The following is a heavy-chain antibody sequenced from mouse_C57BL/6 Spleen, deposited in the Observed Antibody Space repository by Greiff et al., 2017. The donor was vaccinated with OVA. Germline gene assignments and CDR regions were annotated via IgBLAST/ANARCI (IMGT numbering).Heavy chain of an antibody. CDR1: GYSFTGYY. J-gene: IGHJ4*01. D-gene: IGHD3-1*01. CDR3: ARSGAMDY. CDR2: INPSTGGT. V-gene: IGHV1-42*01. Sequence: DVKLVESGPELVKPGASVKISCKASGYSFTGYYMNWVKQSPEKSLEWIGEINPSTGGTTYNQKFKAKATLTVDKSSSTAYMQLKSLTSEDSAVYYCARSGAMDYWGQGTSVTVSS.